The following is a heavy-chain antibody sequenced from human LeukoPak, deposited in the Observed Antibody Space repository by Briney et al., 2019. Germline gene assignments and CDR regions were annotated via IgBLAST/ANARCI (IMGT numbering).Heavy chain of an antibody. CDR3: ARPIRSSWYYAFDI. D-gene: IGHD6-13*01. V-gene: IGHV3-21*01. CDR2: ISSSSSYI. CDR1: GFTFSSYS. J-gene: IGHJ3*02. Sequence: GGSLRLSCAASGFTFSSYSMNWVRQAPGKGLEWVSSISSSSSYIYYADSVKGRFTISRGNAKNSLYLQMNSLRAEDTAVYYCARPIRSSWYYAFDIWGQGTMVTVSS.